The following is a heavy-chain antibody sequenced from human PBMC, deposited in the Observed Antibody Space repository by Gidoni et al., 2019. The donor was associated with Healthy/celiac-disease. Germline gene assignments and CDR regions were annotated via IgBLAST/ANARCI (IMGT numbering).Heavy chain of an antibody. V-gene: IGHV3-30-3*01. CDR1: GFTCSSFA. Sequence: QVQLVESGGGVVQPGRSLRLSCADSGFTCSSFALHWSRKAPGKGLEWVAVIAHNGSNKYYADCVKGRFTISRDNSKNTLYLQMNSLRAEDTAVYYCARSLVEYYDILTGYYKANYYYYGMDVWGQGTTVTVSS. CDR2: IAHNGSNK. D-gene: IGHD3-9*01. J-gene: IGHJ6*02. CDR3: ARSLVEYYDILTGYYKANYYYYGMDV.